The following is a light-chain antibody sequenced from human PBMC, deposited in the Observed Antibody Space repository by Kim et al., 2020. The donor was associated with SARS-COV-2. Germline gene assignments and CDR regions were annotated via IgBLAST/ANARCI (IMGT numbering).Light chain of an antibody. J-gene: IGLJ3*02. CDR3: AAWYDSLYGPV. Sequence: QSVLTQPPSASGTFGQRVTISCFGSSSNIGSNTVNWYQQPPGTAPKLLIYSNNQQSSGVPDRFSGSKSGTSASLAISGLQSEDGADYYCAAWYDSLYGPVFGGGTQLTV. V-gene: IGLV1-44*01. CDR1: SSNIGSNT. CDR2: SNN.